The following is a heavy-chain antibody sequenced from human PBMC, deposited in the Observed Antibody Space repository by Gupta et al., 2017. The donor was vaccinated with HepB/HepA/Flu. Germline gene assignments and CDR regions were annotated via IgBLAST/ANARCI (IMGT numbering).Heavy chain of an antibody. Sequence: EVQLVESGGGLVKPGGSLRLSCVASGFTFSSYSMNWVRQAPGKGLEWVSSISSSSSYIYYADSVKGRFTISRDNAKNSLYLQMNSLRAEDTAVYYCARGNWGGNDYWGQGTLVTVSS. CDR2: ISSSSSYI. CDR3: ARGNWGGNDY. J-gene: IGHJ4*02. V-gene: IGHV3-21*01. D-gene: IGHD7-27*01. CDR1: GFTFSSYS.